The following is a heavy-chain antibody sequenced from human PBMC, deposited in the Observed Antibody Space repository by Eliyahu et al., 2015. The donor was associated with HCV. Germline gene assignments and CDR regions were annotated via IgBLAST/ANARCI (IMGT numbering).Heavy chain of an antibody. J-gene: IGHJ3*01. D-gene: IGHD3-22*01. CDR2: IRHSGST. Sequence: QVQLQXSGPGLVKPSETLSLTCAVSXXSLXSTYYWAWIRQPPGKGLDWIGSIRHSGSTSYNPSLKSRVTISVDTSKTQFSLKLSSVTAADTAVYYCARHYYDSSGYFNDAFDFWGQGTMVTVSS. V-gene: IGHV4-38-2*01. CDR1: XXSLXSTYY. CDR3: ARHYYDSSGYFNDAFDF.